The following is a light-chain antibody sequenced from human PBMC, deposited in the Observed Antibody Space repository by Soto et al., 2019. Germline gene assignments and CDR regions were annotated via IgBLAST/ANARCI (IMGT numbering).Light chain of an antibody. V-gene: IGKV3-15*01. J-gene: IGKJ1*01. CDR2: CAS. CDR1: KNVSSY. Sequence: ELVVTQSLAILSVTPGVRATLSCMAFKNVSSYLDWYQQKPGQAPRLLIYCASARASGIPDRFSGSGSGTDFTLTISRLEAEDFAVYYCQQYKNSPRTFGQGTKVDIK. CDR3: QQYKNSPRT.